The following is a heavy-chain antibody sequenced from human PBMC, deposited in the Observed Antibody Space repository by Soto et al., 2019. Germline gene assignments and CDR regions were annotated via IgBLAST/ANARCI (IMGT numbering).Heavy chain of an antibody. CDR1: GGTFSSYA. V-gene: IGHV1-69*13. J-gene: IGHJ6*02. Sequence: SVKVSCKASGGTFSSYAISWVRQAPGQGLEWMGGIIPIFGTANYAQKFQGRVTITADESTSTAYMELSSLRSEDTAVYYRARLPGPARASYSSGCLSYYGMDVWDPGTTVTGAS. CDR2: IIPIFGTA. D-gene: IGHD6-19*01. CDR3: ARLPGPARASYSSGCLSYYGMDV.